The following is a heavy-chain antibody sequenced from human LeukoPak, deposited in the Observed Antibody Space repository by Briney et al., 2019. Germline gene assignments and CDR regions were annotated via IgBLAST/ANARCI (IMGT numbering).Heavy chain of an antibody. Sequence: GGSLRLSCAASGFTFSSYGMNWVRQAPGKGLEWVSYISSSSSTIYYADSVKGRFTISRDNAKNSLYLQMNSLRAEDTAVYYCARDPRYCSSTSCEYNWFDPWGQGTLVTVSS. V-gene: IGHV3-48*04. D-gene: IGHD2-2*01. CDR3: ARDPRYCSSTSCEYNWFDP. CDR1: GFTFSSYG. CDR2: ISSSSSTI. J-gene: IGHJ5*02.